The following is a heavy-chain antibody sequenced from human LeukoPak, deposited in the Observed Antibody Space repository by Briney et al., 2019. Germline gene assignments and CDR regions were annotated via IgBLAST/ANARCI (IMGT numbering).Heavy chain of an antibody. V-gene: IGHV4-30-2*01. CDR2: IYHSGST. CDR3: ARGQNTQYCSSTSCYWYYYYGMDV. Sequence: PSQTLSLTCAVSGGSISSGGYSWSWIRQPPGKGLEWIGYIYHSGSTNYNPSLKSRVTISVDTSKNQFSLKLSSVTAADTAVYYCARGQNTQYCSSTSCYWYYYYGMDVWGQGTTVTVSS. D-gene: IGHD2-2*01. CDR1: GGSISSGGYS. J-gene: IGHJ6*02.